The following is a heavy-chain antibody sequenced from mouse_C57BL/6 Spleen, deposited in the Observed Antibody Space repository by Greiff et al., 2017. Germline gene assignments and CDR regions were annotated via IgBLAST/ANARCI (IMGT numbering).Heavy chain of an antibody. CDR3: ARYSSGYTFDY. J-gene: IGHJ2*01. CDR1: GYTFTSYW. D-gene: IGHD3-2*02. CDR2: IDPSDSET. Sequence: QVQLKQPGAELVRPGSSVKLSCKASGYTFTSYWMHWVKQRPIQGLEWIGNIDPSDSETHYNQKFKDKATLTVDKSSSTAYMQLSSLTSEDSAVYYCARYSSGYTFDYWGQGTTLTVSS. V-gene: IGHV1-52*01.